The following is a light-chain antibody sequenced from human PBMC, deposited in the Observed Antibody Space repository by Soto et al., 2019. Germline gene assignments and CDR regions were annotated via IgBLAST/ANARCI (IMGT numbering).Light chain of an antibody. J-gene: IGLJ2*01. CDR1: NIGSKD. Sequence: SYELTQPLSVSVALGQTARITCGGNNIGSKDVHWYKQKPGQAPVLVIYRDYNRPSGIPERFSGSNSGNTATLTISRAQAGDEADYYCQVWDSSTVIFGGGTKLTVL. CDR3: QVWDSSTVI. V-gene: IGLV3-9*01. CDR2: RDY.